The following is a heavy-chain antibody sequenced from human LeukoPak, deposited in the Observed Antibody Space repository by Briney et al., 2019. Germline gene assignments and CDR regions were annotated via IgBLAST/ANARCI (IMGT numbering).Heavy chain of an antibody. CDR2: ISSSGNS. CDR3: ARVFRWAVTTNWFDP. CDR1: GDSISDFY. Sequence: PETLSLSCTVSGDSISDFYWTWIRQTPGKGLEWIGFISSSGNSNYSPSLESRVSFSLDTSKSQFSLSLKSVTAADTAVYYCARVFRWAVTTNWFDPWGERMLLTVSS. J-gene: IGHJ5*02. D-gene: IGHD4-17*01. V-gene: IGHV4-59*01.